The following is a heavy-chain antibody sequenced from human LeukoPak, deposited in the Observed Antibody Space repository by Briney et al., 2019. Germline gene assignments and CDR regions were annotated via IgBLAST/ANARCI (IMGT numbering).Heavy chain of an antibody. CDR1: GFTFSNYA. CDR3: ARGPQGIDY. J-gene: IGHJ4*02. D-gene: IGHD1-14*01. V-gene: IGHV3-66*01. CDR2: LHSDGST. Sequence: GGSLRLSCAASGFTFSNYAMSWVRQAPGKGLEWVSILHSDGSTYYADSVKGRFTISRDNAENTLYLQMNSLRAEDTAVYYCARGPQGIDYLGQGTLVTVSS.